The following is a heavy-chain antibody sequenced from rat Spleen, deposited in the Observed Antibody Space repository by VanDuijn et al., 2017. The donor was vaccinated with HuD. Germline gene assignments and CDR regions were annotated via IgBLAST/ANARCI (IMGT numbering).Heavy chain of an antibody. CDR2: ISTGADNT. Sequence: EVQLVESGGGLMQPGRSLKLSCAASGFTFTNYDMAWVRQAPTKSLEWIASISTGADNTYYRDSVKGRFTVSRDDANNTHYLQMDSLRSEDTATYYCAIHGGLRNWFDSWGQGTLVTVSS. D-gene: IGHD1-11*01. V-gene: IGHV5S13*01. CDR3: AIHGGLRNWFDS. CDR1: GFTFTNYD. J-gene: IGHJ3*01.